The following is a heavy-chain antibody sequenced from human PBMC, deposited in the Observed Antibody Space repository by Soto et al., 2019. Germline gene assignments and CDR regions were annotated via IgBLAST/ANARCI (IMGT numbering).Heavy chain of an antibody. D-gene: IGHD2-21*01. CDR3: ARDLYCGSDCYTFDY. CDR2: IWFDVSNK. V-gene: IGHV3-33*01. CDR1: GFTLSFDRYG. J-gene: IGHJ4*02. Sequence: VQLVESGGGVVQPGRSLRLSCATSGFTLSFDRYGMLWVRPAPGKGLEWVAVIWFDVSNKYYADSVKGRFIIYRDNSKNTLYLQMNSLRAEDTDVYYCARDLYCGSDCYTFDYWGQGTLVTVSS.